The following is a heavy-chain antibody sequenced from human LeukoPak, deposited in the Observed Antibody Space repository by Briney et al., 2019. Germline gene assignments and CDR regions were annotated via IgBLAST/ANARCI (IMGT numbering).Heavy chain of an antibody. CDR3: ARVCCRGVLDY. Sequence: SETLSLTCAISGGSISSGGYSWSWIRQPPGKGLEWIGYIYHSGSTYYNPSLKSRVTISVDTSKNQFSLKLSSVTAADTAVYYCARVCCRGVLDYWGQGTLVTVSS. CDR1: GGSISSGGYS. J-gene: IGHJ4*02. CDR2: IYHSGST. V-gene: IGHV4-30-2*01. D-gene: IGHD3-10*01.